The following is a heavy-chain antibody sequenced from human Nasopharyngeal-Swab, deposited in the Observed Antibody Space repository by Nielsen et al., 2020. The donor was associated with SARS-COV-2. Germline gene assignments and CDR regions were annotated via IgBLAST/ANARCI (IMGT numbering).Heavy chain of an antibody. J-gene: IGHJ6*02. D-gene: IGHD3-10*01. CDR1: GFTFSDSA. Sequence: GESLKISCAASGFTFSDSAIHWVRQAPGKGLEWVANIKQDGSEKYYVDSVKGRFTISRDNAKNSLYLQMNSLRAEDTAVYYCARDSYGSGSDYYYYGMDVWGQGTTVTVSS. CDR2: IKQDGSEK. V-gene: IGHV3-7*01. CDR3: ARDSYGSGSDYYYYGMDV.